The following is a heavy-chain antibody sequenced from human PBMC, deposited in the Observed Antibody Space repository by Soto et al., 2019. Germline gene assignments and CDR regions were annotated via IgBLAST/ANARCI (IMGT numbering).Heavy chain of an antibody. Sequence: GGSLRLSCAASGFTFSSYWMHWVRQAPGKGLVWVSRINSDGSSTSYADSVKGRFTISRDNAKNTLYLQMNSLRAEDTAVYYCARVGLRRSDHFAMVRGVTWFDPWGQGTLVTVSS. D-gene: IGHD3-10*01. CDR3: ARVGLRRSDHFAMVRGVTWFDP. V-gene: IGHV3-74*01. CDR2: INSDGSST. CDR1: GFTFSSYW. J-gene: IGHJ5*02.